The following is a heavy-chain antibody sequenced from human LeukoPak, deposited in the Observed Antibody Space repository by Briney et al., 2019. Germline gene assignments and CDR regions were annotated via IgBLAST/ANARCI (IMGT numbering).Heavy chain of an antibody. CDR1: GLTLSRYG. D-gene: IGHD3-16*01. Sequence: PGRSLRLSCAASGLTLSRYGMHWVRQAPGKGLEWVAVISYDGSTKNYADSVKDRFTISRDNSENTLYLQMSSLRAEDTAVYYCAGVPNVREGEWFDPWGQGTLVTVSS. V-gene: IGHV3-30*03. CDR3: AGVPNVREGEWFDP. J-gene: IGHJ5*02. CDR2: ISYDGSTK.